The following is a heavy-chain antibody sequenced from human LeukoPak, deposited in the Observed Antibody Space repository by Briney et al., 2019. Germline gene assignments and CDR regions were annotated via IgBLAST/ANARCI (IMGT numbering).Heavy chain of an antibody. CDR1: GGSISSGSYY. V-gene: IGHV4-61*02. J-gene: IGHJ4*02. CDR2: IYTSGST. CDR3: ARRRFEELLGLDY. D-gene: IGHD3-10*01. Sequence: PSETLSLTCTVSGGSISSGSYYWSWIRQPAGKGLEWIGRIYTSGSTNYNPSLKSRVTISVDTSKNQFSLKLSSVTAADTAVYYCARRRFEELLGLDYWGQGTLVTVSS.